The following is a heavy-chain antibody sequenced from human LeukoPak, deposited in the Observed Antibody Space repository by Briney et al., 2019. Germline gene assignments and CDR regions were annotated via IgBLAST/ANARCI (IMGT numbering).Heavy chain of an antibody. J-gene: IGHJ4*02. Sequence: TGGSLRLSCVASGFTVSSNYMSWVRQAPGKGLEWVSVIYSGGRTYYADSVKGRFTISRDNSKNTLYLQMNSLRAEDTAVYYCARESNSGYYLSYWGQGTLVTVSS. CDR2: IYSGGRT. D-gene: IGHD3-22*01. CDR3: ARESNSGYYLSY. CDR1: GFTVSSNY. V-gene: IGHV3-66*01.